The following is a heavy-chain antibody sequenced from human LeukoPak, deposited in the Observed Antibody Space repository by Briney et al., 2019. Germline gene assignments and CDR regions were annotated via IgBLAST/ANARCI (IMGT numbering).Heavy chain of an antibody. J-gene: IGHJ6*03. CDR3: ARDAERFYMDV. CDR2: ISSNGGST. V-gene: IGHV3-64*01. Sequence: PGGSLRLSCAASRFTFSSYAMHWVRQAPGKGLEYVSAISSNGGSTYYANSVKGRFTISRDNSKNTLYLQMGSLRAEDMAVYYCARDAERFYMDVWGKGTTVTVSS. CDR1: RFTFSSYA.